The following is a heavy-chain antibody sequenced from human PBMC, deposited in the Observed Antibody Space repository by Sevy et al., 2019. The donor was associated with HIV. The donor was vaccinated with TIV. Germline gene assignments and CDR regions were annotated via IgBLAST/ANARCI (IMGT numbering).Heavy chain of an antibody. CDR2: IFPDDSDT. Sequence: GESLKISCQGSGYSSTSDWIAWVRQMPGKGLEWMGIIFPDDSDTRYSPSFQGQVPFSADKSIFTAYLQWSCLRASDTAIYYCATSRSGYFDGSGYYIYWGQGTQVTVSS. V-gene: IGHV5-51*01. CDR3: ATSRSGYFDGSGYYIY. CDR1: GYSSTSDW. J-gene: IGHJ4*01. D-gene: IGHD3-22*01.